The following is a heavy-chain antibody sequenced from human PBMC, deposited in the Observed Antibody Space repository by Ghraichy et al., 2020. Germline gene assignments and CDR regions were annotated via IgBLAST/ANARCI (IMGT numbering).Heavy chain of an antibody. V-gene: IGHV4-59*01. D-gene: IGHD2-2*01. CDR2: IYYSGST. Sequence: SETLSLTCTVSGGSISSYYWSWIRQPPGKGLEWIGYIYYSGSTNYNPSLKSRVTISVDTSKNQFSLKLTSVTAADTAVYYCARGSGYCSSTSCYELVNWGQGTLVTVSS. CDR3: ARGSGYCSSTSCYELVN. J-gene: IGHJ4*02. CDR1: GGSISSYY.